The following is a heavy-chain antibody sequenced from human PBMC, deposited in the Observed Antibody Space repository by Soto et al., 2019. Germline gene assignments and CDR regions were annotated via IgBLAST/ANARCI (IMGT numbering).Heavy chain of an antibody. CDR1: GFTFSSNY. J-gene: IGHJ6*02. CDR3: ARDPPATRHGMDV. CDR2: IYSGGST. V-gene: IGHV3-53*01. Sequence: LXLSFAASGFTFSSNYMSWVRQAPGKGLEWVSVIYSGGSTYYADSVRGRFTISRGNSKNTLYLQMKSLRAEDTAVYYCARDPPATRHGMDVWGQGTTVTVYS.